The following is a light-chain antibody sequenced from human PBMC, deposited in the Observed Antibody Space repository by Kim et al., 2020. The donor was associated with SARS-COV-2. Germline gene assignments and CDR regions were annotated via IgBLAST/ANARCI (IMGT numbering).Light chain of an antibody. Sequence: DIQMTQSPSTLSAPVGDRVTITCRASQSISTWLAWYQQKPGKAPKLLIYKASTLESGVPSRFSGSGSGTEFTLTISSLQPDDSATYYCQQYNSYWTFGQGTKLEI. CDR3: QQYNSYWT. CDR2: KAS. J-gene: IGKJ2*01. V-gene: IGKV1-5*03. CDR1: QSISTW.